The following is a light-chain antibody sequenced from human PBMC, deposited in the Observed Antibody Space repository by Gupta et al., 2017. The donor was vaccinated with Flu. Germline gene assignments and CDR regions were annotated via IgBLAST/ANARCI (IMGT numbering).Light chain of an antibody. CDR1: SLRRNY. J-gene: IGLJ3*02. CDR3: SSRDTSGDDVL. Sequence: SSELTQDPAVSVALGQRVRITCQGDSLRRNYASWYRQKPGQAPVIVVYGKNNRPSGIPYRLAGSSSGNTASLTITGAQAEDEAEYYCSSRDTSGDDVLFAKGTKVTVL. CDR2: GKN. V-gene: IGLV3-19*01.